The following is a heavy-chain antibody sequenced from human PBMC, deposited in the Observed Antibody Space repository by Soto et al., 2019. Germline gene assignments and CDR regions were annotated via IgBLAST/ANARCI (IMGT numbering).Heavy chain of an antibody. CDR1: GFTFSSYG. CDR3: AKGIAAAGDDFDY. D-gene: IGHD6-13*01. Sequence: QVQLVESGGGVVQPGRSLRLSCAASGFTFSSYGMHWVRQAPGKGLEWVAVISYDGSNKYYADSVKGRFTISRDKSKNTLYLQMNSLRAEDTAVYYCAKGIAAAGDDFDYWGQGNLVTVSS. CDR2: ISYDGSNK. V-gene: IGHV3-30*18. J-gene: IGHJ4*02.